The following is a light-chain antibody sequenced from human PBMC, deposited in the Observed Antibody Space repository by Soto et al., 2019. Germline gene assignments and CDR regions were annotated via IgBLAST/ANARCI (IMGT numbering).Light chain of an antibody. CDR1: SSDVGGYNR. V-gene: IGLV2-18*02. CDR2: DVS. J-gene: IGLJ1*01. Sequence: QSVLTQPPSVSGSPGQSVTISCTGTSSDVGGYNRVSWYQQPPGKAPKLLIYDVSNRPSGGSTRLSGSKSGNTASLTISGLQAEDEADYYCTSYATGSAYVFGPGTKVTV. CDR3: TSYATGSAYV.